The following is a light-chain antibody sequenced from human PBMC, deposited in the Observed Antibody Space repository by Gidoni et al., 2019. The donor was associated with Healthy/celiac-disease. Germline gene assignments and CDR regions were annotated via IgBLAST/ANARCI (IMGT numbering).Light chain of an antibody. CDR3: QAWDSSTVV. J-gene: IGLJ2*01. V-gene: IGLV3-1*01. CDR1: KLGDKY. Sequence: SYELTLPPSVSVSPGQTASITCSGDKLGDKYACWYKQKPGRSPVLVIYQDSKRPSGIPERFSGSNSGNTATLTISGTQAMDEADYYCQAWDSSTVVFGGGTKLTVL. CDR2: QDS.